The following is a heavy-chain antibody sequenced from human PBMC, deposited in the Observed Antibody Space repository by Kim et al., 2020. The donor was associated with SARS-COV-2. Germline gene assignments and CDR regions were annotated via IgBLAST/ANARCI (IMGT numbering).Heavy chain of an antibody. CDR1: GGSISSYY. Sequence: SETLSLTCTVSGGSISSYYWSWIRQPPGKGLEWIGYIYYSGSTNYNPSLKSRVTISVDTSKNQFSLKLSSVTAADTAVYYCARDLGGNRGTVWFDPWGQGTLVTVSS. CDR2: IYYSGST. D-gene: IGHD3-16*01. J-gene: IGHJ5*02. CDR3: ARDLGGNRGTVWFDP. V-gene: IGHV4-59*01.